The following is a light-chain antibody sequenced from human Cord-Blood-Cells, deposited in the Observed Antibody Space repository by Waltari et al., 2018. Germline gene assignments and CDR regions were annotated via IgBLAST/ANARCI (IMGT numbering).Light chain of an antibody. CDR1: QSVLYSSNNKNY. CDR3: QQYYSTPLT. V-gene: IGKV4-1*01. J-gene: IGKJ4*01. CDR2: WAS. Sequence: DIVMTQSPDSLAVSLGERATINCQSSQSVLYSSNNKNYLAWYQQKPGQPPKLLIYWASTRESGVPDRFSGSGSGTDFTLTISSLQAEDVAVYYSQQYYSTPLTFGGGTKVEIK.